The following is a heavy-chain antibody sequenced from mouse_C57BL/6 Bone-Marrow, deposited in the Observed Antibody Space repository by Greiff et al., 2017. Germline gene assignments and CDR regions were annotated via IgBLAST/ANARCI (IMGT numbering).Heavy chain of an antibody. Sequence: QVQLKQPGTELVKPGASVKLSCKASGYTFTSYWMPWVKQTPGQGLEWIGNINPSNGGTNYNEKFKSRATLTADKSSSTAYLQLSSLTSEDSAFYYCARYGSSYDNYAMGYWDRETSVTVSS. V-gene: IGHV1-53*01. J-gene: IGHJ4*01. CDR3: ARYGSSYDNYAMGY. CDR2: INPSNGGT. D-gene: IGHD1-1*01. CDR1: GYTFTSYW.